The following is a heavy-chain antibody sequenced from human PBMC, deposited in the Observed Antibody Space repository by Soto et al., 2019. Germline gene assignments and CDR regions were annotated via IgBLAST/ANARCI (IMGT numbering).Heavy chain of an antibody. J-gene: IGHJ6*01. CDR1: VYSVSSNSVA. V-gene: IGHV6-1*01. CDR3: ARSEEDSDYYYYGMEV. Sequence: SETLSLTCVISVYSVSSNSVAWNWVIQSPSRGLEWLGRTYYRSRWYNDYAVSVRSRIAINPDTSKNHFSLQLNSVTPDDTAVYYCARSEEDSDYYYYGMEVWGQGTTVSVSS. D-gene: IGHD2-15*01. CDR2: TYYRSRWYN.